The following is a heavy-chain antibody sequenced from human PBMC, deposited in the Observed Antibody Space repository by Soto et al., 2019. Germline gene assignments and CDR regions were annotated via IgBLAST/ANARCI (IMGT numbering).Heavy chain of an antibody. CDR1: GFSLSTSGVG. Sequence: QITLKESGPTLVKPTQTLTLTCTFSGFSLSTSGVGVGWIRQPPGKALEWLALIYWNDDKRYSPSLKSRLTITKDPSKNQVVLTMTNMAPVDTATYYCARSQGGFGELLSAWFDPWGQGTLVTVSS. CDR3: ARSQGGFGELLSAWFDP. D-gene: IGHD3-10*01. J-gene: IGHJ5*02. CDR2: IYWNDDK. V-gene: IGHV2-5*01.